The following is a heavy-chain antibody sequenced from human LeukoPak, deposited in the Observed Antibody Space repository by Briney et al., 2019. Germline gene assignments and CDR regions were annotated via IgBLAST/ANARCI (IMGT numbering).Heavy chain of an antibody. CDR3: AKGTGYSYGNNWFDP. CDR2: ISWNSGSI. CDR1: GFTFDDYA. J-gene: IGHJ5*02. Sequence: GGSLRLSCAASGFTFDDYAMHWVRQVLGKGLEWVSGISWNSGSIGYAASVTGRFTISRDNAKNSLYLQMNSLRAEDTALYYCAKGTGYSYGNNWFDPWGQGTLVTVSS. V-gene: IGHV3-9*01. D-gene: IGHD5-18*01.